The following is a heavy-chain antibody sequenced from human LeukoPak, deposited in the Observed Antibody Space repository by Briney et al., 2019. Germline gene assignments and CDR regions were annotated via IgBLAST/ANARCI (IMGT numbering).Heavy chain of an antibody. V-gene: IGHV3-66*01. CDR3: ARGAWDTAMAPFDY. CDR1: GFTVSSDY. J-gene: IGHJ4*02. D-gene: IGHD5-18*01. CDR2: IYSGGST. Sequence: GGSLRLSCAASGFTVSSDYMSWVRQAPGKGLEWVSVIYSGGSTYYADSVKGRFTISRDNSKNTLYLQMNSLRAEDTAVYYCARGAWDTAMAPFDYWGQGTLVTVSS.